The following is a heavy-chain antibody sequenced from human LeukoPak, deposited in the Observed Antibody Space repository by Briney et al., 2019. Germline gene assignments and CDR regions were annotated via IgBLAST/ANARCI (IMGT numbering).Heavy chain of an antibody. CDR2: INRDGSST. V-gene: IGHV3-74*01. CDR1: GFDW. CDR3: AKALLRGWHQVGIDY. J-gene: IGHJ4*02. Sequence: GGSLRLSCAGSGFDWMNWVRQVPGKGLVWVSRINRDGSSTSYADSVKGRFTISRDSAKNTLYLQMNSLRAEDTAVYYCAKALLRGWHQVGIDYWGQGTLVTVSS. D-gene: IGHD6-19*01.